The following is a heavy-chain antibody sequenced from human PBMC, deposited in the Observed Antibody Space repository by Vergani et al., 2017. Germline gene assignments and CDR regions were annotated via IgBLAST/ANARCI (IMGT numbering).Heavy chain of an antibody. CDR1: GFTFSSYA. D-gene: IGHD5-24*01. CDR3: AKAGARWLQLRGAYYFDY. CDR2: ISGSGGST. V-gene: IGHV3-23*01. Sequence: EVQLLESGGGLVQPGGSLRLSCAASGFTFSSYAMSWVRQAPGKGLERVSAISGSGGSTYYADSVKGRFTISRDNSKNTLYLQMNSLRAEDTAVYYCAKAGARWLQLRGAYYFDYWGQGTLVTVSS. J-gene: IGHJ4*02.